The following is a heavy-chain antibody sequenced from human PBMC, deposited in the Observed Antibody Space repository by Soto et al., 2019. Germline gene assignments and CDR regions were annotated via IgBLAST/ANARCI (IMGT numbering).Heavy chain of an antibody. CDR1: GFTFSSYV. CDR2: ISGSGGST. D-gene: IGHD6-13*01. J-gene: IGHJ4*02. Sequence: EVQLLETGGGLVQPGGSLRLSCAASGFTFSSYVMSWVRQAAGKGLEWVSAISGSGGSTYYADSVKGRFTISRDNSKNTLYLQMNSLRAQDTAVYYCAKDRAGSSWYVFDYWGQGTLVTVSS. CDR3: AKDRAGSSWYVFDY. V-gene: IGHV3-23*01.